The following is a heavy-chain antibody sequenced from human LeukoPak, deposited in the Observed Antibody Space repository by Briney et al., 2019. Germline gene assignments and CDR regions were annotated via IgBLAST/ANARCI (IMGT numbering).Heavy chain of an antibody. CDR3: ARTFHYDILTGDRDY. V-gene: IGHV1-2*02. D-gene: IGHD3-9*01. J-gene: IGHJ4*02. Sequence: ASVTVSCKASGYTFTGYYMHWVRQAPGQELEWMGWINPNSGGTNYAQKFQGRVTMTGDTSISTAYMELSRLRSDDTAVYYCARTFHYDILTGDRDYWGQGTLVTVSS. CDR2: INPNSGGT. CDR1: GYTFTGYY.